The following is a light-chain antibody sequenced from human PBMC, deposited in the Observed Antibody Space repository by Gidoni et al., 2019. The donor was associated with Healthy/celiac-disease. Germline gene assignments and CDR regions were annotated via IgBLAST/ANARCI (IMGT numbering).Light chain of an antibody. CDR1: QSISSY. Sequence: DIQMTQSPSSLSASVGDRVTITCRASQSISSYLNWYQQKPGKDPKLLIYAASSLQSGVPSRFSGSGSGTDFTLTISSLQPEDFATYYCQQSYSTPFLTFGGGTKVEIK. CDR2: AAS. J-gene: IGKJ4*01. CDR3: QQSYSTPFLT. V-gene: IGKV1-39*01.